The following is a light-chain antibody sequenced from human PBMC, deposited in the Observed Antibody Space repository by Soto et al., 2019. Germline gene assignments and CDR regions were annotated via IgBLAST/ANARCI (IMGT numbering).Light chain of an antibody. CDR2: KVS. J-gene: IGKJ1*01. CDR1: QRLVYSDGDTY. Sequence: EVVMTQSPLSLPATLGQPASISCRSSQRLVYSDGDTYLNWFQQRPGQSPRRLIYKVSIRDSGVPSRFSGGGSGTEFTLTISSLQPDDFATYYCQHYNSYSEAFGQGTKVDNK. V-gene: IGKV2-30*01. CDR3: QHYNSYSEA.